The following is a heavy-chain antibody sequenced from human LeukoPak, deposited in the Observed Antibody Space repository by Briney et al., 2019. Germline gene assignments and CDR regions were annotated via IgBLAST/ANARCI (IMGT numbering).Heavy chain of an antibody. J-gene: IGHJ4*02. V-gene: IGHV4-31*01. CDR3: ATPPARYCSGGSCSDY. Sequence: SQTLSLTCTVSGGSISSGGYYWSWIRQHPGKGLEWIGYIYYSGSTYYNPSLKSQVTISVDTSKNQFSLKLSSVTAADTAVYYCATPPARYCSGGSCSDYWGQGTLVTVSS. CDR1: GGSISSGGYY. CDR2: IYYSGST. D-gene: IGHD2-15*01.